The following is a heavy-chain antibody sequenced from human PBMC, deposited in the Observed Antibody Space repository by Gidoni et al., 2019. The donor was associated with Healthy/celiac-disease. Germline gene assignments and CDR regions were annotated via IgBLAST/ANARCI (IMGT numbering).Heavy chain of an antibody. CDR1: GFPFSSYA. CDR3: ARDIAAAGTENSFFDY. CDR2: ISYDGSNK. D-gene: IGHD6-13*01. J-gene: IGHJ4*02. V-gene: IGHV3-30-3*01. Sequence: QVQLVESGGGVVQPGRSLRLSCAASGFPFSSYAMHWVRQAPGKGLEWVAVISYDGSNKYYADSVKGRFTISRDNSKNTLYLQMNSLRAEDTAVYYCARDIAAAGTENSFFDYWGQGTLVTVSS.